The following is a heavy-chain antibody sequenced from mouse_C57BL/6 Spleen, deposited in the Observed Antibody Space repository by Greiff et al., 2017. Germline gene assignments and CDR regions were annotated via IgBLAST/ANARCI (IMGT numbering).Heavy chain of an antibody. Sequence: EVKLMESGGGLVQPKGSLKLSCAASGFTFNTYAMHWVRPAPGKGLEWVARIRSKSSNYATYYADSVKDRFPISRDDSQSMLYLQMNNLKTEDTAMYYCVREGITTVVALYYYAMDYWGQGTSVTVSS. CDR2: IRSKSSNYAT. D-gene: IGHD1-1*01. J-gene: IGHJ4*01. V-gene: IGHV10-3*01. CDR3: VREGITTVVALYYYAMDY. CDR1: GFTFNTYA.